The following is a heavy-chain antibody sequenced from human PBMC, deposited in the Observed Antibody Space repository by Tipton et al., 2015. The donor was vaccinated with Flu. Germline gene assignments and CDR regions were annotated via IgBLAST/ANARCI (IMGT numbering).Heavy chain of an antibody. J-gene: IGHJ5*02. V-gene: IGHV4-61*02. Sequence: LRLSCTVSGGSISGGDYYWSWIRQPPGKGLEWIATIHRSGSTNYNPSLKSRVTISVDTSKNQFSLEMRSVTAADMAVYYCARRDYTNYVSDPKNWFDPWGQGTLVTVSS. CDR1: GGSISGGDYY. D-gene: IGHD4-11*01. CDR2: IHRSGST. CDR3: ARRDYTNYVSDPKNWFDP.